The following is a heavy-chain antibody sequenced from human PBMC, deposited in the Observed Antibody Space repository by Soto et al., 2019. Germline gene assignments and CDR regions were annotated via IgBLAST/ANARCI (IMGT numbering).Heavy chain of an antibody. J-gene: IGHJ5*02. V-gene: IGHV1-24*01. CDR3: ATERVDTAMTNTYYYDSSGSNGFDP. D-gene: IGHD3-22*01. CDR1: GYTLTELS. CDR2: FDPEDGET. Sequence: GASVKVSCKVSGYTLTELSMHWVRQAPGKGLEWMGGFDPEDGETIYAQKFQGRVTMTEDTSTDTAYMELSSLRSEDTAVYYCATERVDTAMTNTYYYDSSGSNGFDPWGQGTLVTVSS.